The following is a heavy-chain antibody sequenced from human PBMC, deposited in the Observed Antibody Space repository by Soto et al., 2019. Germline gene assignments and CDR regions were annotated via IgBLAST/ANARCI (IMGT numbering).Heavy chain of an antibody. Sequence: ASVKVSCKASGYTFTSYGISWVRQAPGQGLEWMGWISAYNGNTNYAQKLQGRVTMTTDTSTSTAYMELRSLISDETAVYYCARDGPPYCSSTSCYGQQETYYDILTGPDGIGGYYYYYMDVWGKGTTVTVSS. CDR2: ISAYNGNT. CDR1: GYTFTSYG. J-gene: IGHJ6*03. V-gene: IGHV1-18*01. D-gene: IGHD2-2*01. CDR3: ARDGPPYCSSTSCYGQQETYYDILTGPDGIGGYYYYYMDV.